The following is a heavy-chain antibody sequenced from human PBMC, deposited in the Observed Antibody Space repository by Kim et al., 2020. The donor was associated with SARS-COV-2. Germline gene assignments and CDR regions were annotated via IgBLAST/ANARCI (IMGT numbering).Heavy chain of an antibody. CDR1: GFTFSSYG. CDR3: AKSPTIPRYGLGAFDI. D-gene: IGHD1-26*01. V-gene: IGHV3-30*18. Sequence: GGSLRLSCAASGFTFSSYGMHWVRQAPGKGLEWVAVISYDGSNKYYADSVKGRFTISRDNSKNTLYLQMNSLRAEDTAVYYCAKSPTIPRYGLGAFDIWGQGTMVTVSS. CDR2: ISYDGSNK. J-gene: IGHJ3*02.